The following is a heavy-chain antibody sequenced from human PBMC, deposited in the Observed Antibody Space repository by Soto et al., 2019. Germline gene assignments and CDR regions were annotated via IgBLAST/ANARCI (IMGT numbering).Heavy chain of an antibody. V-gene: IGHV4-30-4*01. D-gene: IGHD2-2*01. Sequence: QVQLQESGPGLVKPSQTLSLTCSVSGDYIHVGGYYWTWIRQRPGKGLEWMGYIYYTGKTYYNPSLESRLTMSVDRSKHQFSLRLTSVTAADTAVYFCGRDLTSNANCIDPWGQGTLVTVSS. CDR3: GRDLTSNANCIDP. CDR1: GDYIHVGGYY. CDR2: IYYTGKT. J-gene: IGHJ5*02.